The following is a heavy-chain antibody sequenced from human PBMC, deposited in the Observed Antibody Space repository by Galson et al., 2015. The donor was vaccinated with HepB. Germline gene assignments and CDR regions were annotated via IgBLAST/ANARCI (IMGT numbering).Heavy chain of an antibody. D-gene: IGHD3-10*02. Sequence: SLRLSCAASGFSFSSHTMNWVRQAPGQGLERVSYITTASTYTHYADSVKGRFTISSYNAKNSLDLEMNSPRAEDTALYYGARVSAPMFDGETGYCDFWGQGTLVTVSS. CDR3: ARVSAPMFDGETGYCDF. CDR2: ITTASTYT. J-gene: IGHJ4*02. V-gene: IGHV3-21*01. CDR1: GFSFSSHT.